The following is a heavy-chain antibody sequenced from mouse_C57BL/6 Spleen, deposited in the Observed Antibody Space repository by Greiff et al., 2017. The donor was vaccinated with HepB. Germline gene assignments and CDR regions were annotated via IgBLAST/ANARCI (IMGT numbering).Heavy chain of an antibody. CDR3: ARGGLRRSYYAMDY. Sequence: ESGPGLVKPSQSLSLTCSVTGYSITSGYYWNWIRQFPGNKLEWMGYISYDGSNNYNPSLKNRISITRDTSKNQFFLKLNSVTTEDTATYYCARGGLRRSYYAMDYWGQGTSVTVSS. V-gene: IGHV3-6*01. D-gene: IGHD2-4*01. CDR1: GYSITSGYY. CDR2: ISYDGSN. J-gene: IGHJ4*01.